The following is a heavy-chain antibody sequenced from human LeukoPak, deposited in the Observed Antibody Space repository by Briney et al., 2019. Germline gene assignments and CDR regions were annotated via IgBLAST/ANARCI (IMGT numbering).Heavy chain of an antibody. CDR3: ARVRSRVRGAFDI. D-gene: IGHD3-10*01. V-gene: IGHV1-46*01. CDR2: INPSGGST. Sequence: EASVKVSCKASGYTFTSYYMHRVRQAPGQGLEWMGIINPSGGSTSYAQKFQGRVTMTRDTSTSTVYMELSSLRSEDTAVYYCARVRSRVRGAFDIWGQGTMVTVSS. J-gene: IGHJ3*02. CDR1: GYTFTSYY.